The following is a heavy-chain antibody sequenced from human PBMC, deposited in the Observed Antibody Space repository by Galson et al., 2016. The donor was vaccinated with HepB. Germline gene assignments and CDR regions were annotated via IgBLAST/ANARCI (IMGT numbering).Heavy chain of an antibody. D-gene: IGHD3-9*01. V-gene: IGHV3-23*01. Sequence: SLRLSCAASGFTFSSYAMSWVRQAPGKGLEWVSSSGSGGPTYYADPVKGRFTISRDNSKNTLFLQMHSLRADDTAVYSCAKYVLEYDILAGYYRRGADDWGQGTLVTVSS. CDR3: AKYVLEYDILAGYYRRGADD. J-gene: IGHJ4*02. CDR1: GFTFSSYA. CDR2: SGSGGPT.